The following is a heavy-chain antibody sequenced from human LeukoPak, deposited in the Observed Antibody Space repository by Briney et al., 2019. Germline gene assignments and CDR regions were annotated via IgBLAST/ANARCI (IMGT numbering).Heavy chain of an antibody. J-gene: IGHJ4*02. D-gene: IGHD6-13*01. Sequence: SETLSLTCTVSGGSISSYYWSWIRQPPGKGLEWIGYIYYSGSTNYNPSLKSRVTISVDTSKNQFSLKLSFVTAADTAVYYCARHKYSSSWCFDYWGQGTLVTVSS. CDR2: IYYSGST. CDR1: GGSISSYY. V-gene: IGHV4-59*08. CDR3: ARHKYSSSWCFDY.